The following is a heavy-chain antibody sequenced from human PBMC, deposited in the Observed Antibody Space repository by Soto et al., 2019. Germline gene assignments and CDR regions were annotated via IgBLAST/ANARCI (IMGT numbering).Heavy chain of an antibody. D-gene: IGHD2-15*01. CDR3: ARHRGCSGGSCYSDYYYGMDV. J-gene: IGHJ6*02. CDR2: IYYSGST. CDR1: GGSISSSSYY. Sequence: QLQLQESGPGLVKPSETLSLTCTVSGGSISSSSYYWGWIRQPPGKGLECIGRIYYSGSTYYNPSLKSRVTISVDTSKNQFSLKLSSVTAADTAVYYCARHRGCSGGSCYSDYYYGMDVWGQGTTVTVSS. V-gene: IGHV4-39*01.